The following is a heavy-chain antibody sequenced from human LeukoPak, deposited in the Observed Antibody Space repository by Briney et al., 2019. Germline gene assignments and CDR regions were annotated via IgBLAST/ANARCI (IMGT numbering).Heavy chain of an antibody. Sequence: GGSLRLSCTASGFTFSTYNMNWVRQAPGKGLEWVSSIDTTISYIYYADSVKSRFTISRDNAKNSLYLQMNSLRAEDTAVYYCASSLGDSGWYSRWFDPWGQGTLVTVSS. J-gene: IGHJ5*02. D-gene: IGHD6-13*01. CDR1: GFTFSTYN. CDR2: IDTTISYI. CDR3: ASSLGDSGWYSRWFDP. V-gene: IGHV3-21*01.